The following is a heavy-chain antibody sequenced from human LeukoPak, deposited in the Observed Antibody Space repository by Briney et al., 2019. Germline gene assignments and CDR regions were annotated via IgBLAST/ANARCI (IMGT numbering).Heavy chain of an antibody. Sequence: GGSLRLSCAASGFTFSNAWMSWVRQAPGKGLEWVGRIKSKTDGGTTDYAAHGKGRFTIARDESKNTLYVQMNSLQTEATAMYYCTTGPYDYGSGTYYHWGQGTLVTVSS. J-gene: IGHJ4*02. CDR2: IKSKTDGGTT. CDR1: GFTFSNAW. CDR3: TTGPYDYGSGTYYH. V-gene: IGHV3-15*01. D-gene: IGHD3-10*01.